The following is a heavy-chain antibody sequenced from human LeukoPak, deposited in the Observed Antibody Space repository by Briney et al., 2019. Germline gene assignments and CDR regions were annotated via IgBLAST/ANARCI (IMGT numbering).Heavy chain of an antibody. Sequence: SETLSLTCTVSGGSLSSYYWSWIRQPPGKGLEWIGYIYYSGSNNYNPSLKSRVTISVDTSKNQFSLKLSSVTAADTAVYYCARLNPRYCSSTSCRRDYYYGMDVRGQGTTVTVSS. D-gene: IGHD2-2*01. J-gene: IGHJ6*02. CDR2: IYYSGSN. CDR3: ARLNPRYCSSTSCRRDYYYGMDV. CDR1: GGSLSSYY. V-gene: IGHV4-59*01.